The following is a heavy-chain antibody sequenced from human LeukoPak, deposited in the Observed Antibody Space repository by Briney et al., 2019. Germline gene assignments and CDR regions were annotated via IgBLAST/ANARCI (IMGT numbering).Heavy chain of an antibody. D-gene: IGHD5-18*01. V-gene: IGHV1-2*02. CDR2: INPNSGGT. CDR3: ARGVDTAMVPYYYYYMDV. CDR1: GYTFTGYY. Sequence: GASVKVSCKASGYTFTGYYMHWVRHAPGQGLEWMGWINPNSGGTNYAQNFQGRVTMTRDTSISTAYMELSRLRSDDTAVYYCARGVDTAMVPYYYYYMDVWGKGTTVTVSS. J-gene: IGHJ6*03.